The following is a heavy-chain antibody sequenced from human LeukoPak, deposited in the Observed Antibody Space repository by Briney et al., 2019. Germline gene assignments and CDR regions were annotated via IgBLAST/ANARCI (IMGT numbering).Heavy chain of an antibody. J-gene: IGHJ4*02. CDR2: IYTSGNT. V-gene: IGHV4-4*07. Sequence: PSETLSLTCAVYGGSFSGYYWSWIRQPAGKGLEWIGLIYTSGNTNYNPSLKSRVTISIDTSKNQFSLKLSSVTAADTAVYYCAGEFAVWGQGTLVTVSS. CDR1: GGSFSGYY. CDR3: AGEFAV.